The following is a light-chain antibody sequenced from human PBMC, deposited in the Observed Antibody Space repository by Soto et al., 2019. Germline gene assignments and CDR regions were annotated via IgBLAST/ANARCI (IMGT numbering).Light chain of an antibody. CDR2: DVS. CDR3: SSYTSSSTLEHV. CDR1: SSDVGGHNT. Sequence: QSALTQPASVSGSPGQSITISCTGTSSDVGGHNTVSWYQQHPGKAPKFMIYDVSNRPSGVSNRFSGSKSGNTASLTISGLQAEDEADYYCSSYTSSSTLEHVFGTGTKLTVL. V-gene: IGLV2-14*03. J-gene: IGLJ1*01.